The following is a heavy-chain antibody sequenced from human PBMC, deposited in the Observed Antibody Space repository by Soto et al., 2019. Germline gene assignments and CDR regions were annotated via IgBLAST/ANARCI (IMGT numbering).Heavy chain of an antibody. CDR1: GGSISSSSYY. CDR3: SRLRKGKAATAEIDT. V-gene: IGHV4-39*01. CDR2: IYYSGST. Sequence: PSETLSLTCTVSGGSISSSSYYWGWIRQPPGKGPEWIGSIYYSGSTYYNPSLKSRVTISVDTSKNQFSLKLSSVTAADTAVYYCSRLRKGKAATAEIDTRGQGNPVTISS. J-gene: IGHJ1*01. D-gene: IGHD6-13*01.